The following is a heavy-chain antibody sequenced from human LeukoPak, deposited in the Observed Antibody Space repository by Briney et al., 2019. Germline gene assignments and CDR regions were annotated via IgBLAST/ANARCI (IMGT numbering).Heavy chain of an antibody. CDR2: IYYSGST. Sequence: SETLSLTCAVYGGSFSGYYWSWIRQHPGKGLEWIGYIYYSGSTYYNPSLKSRVTMSVDTSKNQFSLKLSSVTAADTAVYYCARGDSSGYYGDDYWGQGTLVTVSS. V-gene: IGHV4-31*11. CDR3: ARGDSSGYYGDDY. D-gene: IGHD3-22*01. J-gene: IGHJ4*02. CDR1: GGSFSGYY.